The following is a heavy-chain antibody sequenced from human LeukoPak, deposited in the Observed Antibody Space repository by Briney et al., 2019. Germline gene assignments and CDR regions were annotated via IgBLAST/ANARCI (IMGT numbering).Heavy chain of an antibody. D-gene: IGHD3-22*01. CDR3: ARDNYDNSGYYFDY. V-gene: IGHV4-30-4*07. J-gene: IGHJ4*02. Sequence: PSQTLSLTCAVSGDSISRPGYSWNWIRQPPGKGLEWIGYIYYTGSTYYNPSLKSRITISKDTSKNQFSLKLSSVTAADTAVYYCARDNYDNSGYYFDYWGQGTLVTVSS. CDR1: GDSISRPGYS. CDR2: IYYTGST.